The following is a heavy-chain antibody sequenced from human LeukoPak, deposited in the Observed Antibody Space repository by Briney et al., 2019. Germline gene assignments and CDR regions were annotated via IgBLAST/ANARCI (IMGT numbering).Heavy chain of an antibody. CDR1: GYTLTSYS. CDR2: ISAYNGNT. J-gene: IGHJ6*02. Sequence: ASVKVSCKASGYTLTSYSISWVRQAPRQGLEWMGWISAYNGNTDLAQKLQGRVTMTTDTSTSTAYMELRSLRSDDKAVYYCARDGPQLPPYYYYGMDVWGQGTTVTVSS. D-gene: IGHD2-2*01. V-gene: IGHV1-18*01. CDR3: ARDGPQLPPYYYYGMDV.